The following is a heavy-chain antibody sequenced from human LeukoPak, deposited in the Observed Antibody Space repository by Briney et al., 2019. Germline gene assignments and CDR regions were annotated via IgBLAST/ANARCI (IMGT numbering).Heavy chain of an antibody. J-gene: IGHJ6*03. CDR3: ARGNTARGYSGYDYYYYMDV. D-gene: IGHD5-12*01. CDR2: IYHSGST. Sequence: SETLSLTCTVSGYSISSGYYWGWIRQPPGKGLEWIGSIYHSGSTYYNPSLKSRVTISVDTSKNQFSLKLSSVTAADTAVYYCARGNTARGYSGYDYYYYMDVWGQGTMVTVSS. V-gene: IGHV4-38-2*02. CDR1: GYSISSGYY.